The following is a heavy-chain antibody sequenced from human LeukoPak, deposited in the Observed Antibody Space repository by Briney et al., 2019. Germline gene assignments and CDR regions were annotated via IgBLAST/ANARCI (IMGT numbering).Heavy chain of an antibody. CDR2: MNPNSGNT. CDR1: GYTFTSYD. CDR3: ARSPSWSGYYTTYYFDY. Sequence: ASVKVSCKASGYTFTSYDINWVRQATGQGLEWMGWMNPNSGNTGYAQKSQGRVTVTRNTSISTAYMELGGLRSEDTAVYYCARSPSWSGYYTTYYFDYWGQGTLVTVSS. D-gene: IGHD3-3*01. V-gene: IGHV1-8*01. J-gene: IGHJ4*02.